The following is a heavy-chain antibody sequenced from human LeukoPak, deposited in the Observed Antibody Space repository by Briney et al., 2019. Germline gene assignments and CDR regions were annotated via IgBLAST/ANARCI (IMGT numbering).Heavy chain of an antibody. CDR1: GYTFTGYY. Sequence: ASMKVSCKASGYTFTGYYMHWVRQAPGQGLEWMGWINPNSGGTNYAQKFQGRVTMTRDKSIRTAYMELSRLTSDDTAVYYCARDGRGYYGSVDYKGNWFDPWGQGTLVTVSS. CDR3: ARDGRGYYGSVDYKGNWFDP. V-gene: IGHV1-2*02. J-gene: IGHJ5*02. CDR2: INPNSGGT. D-gene: IGHD3-10*01.